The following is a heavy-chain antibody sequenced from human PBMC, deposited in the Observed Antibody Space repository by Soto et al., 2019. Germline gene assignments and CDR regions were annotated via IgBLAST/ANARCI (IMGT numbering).Heavy chain of an antibody. CDR1: GSTFSNYG. CDR3: AKDGAPRYCSRSSCHPAGAY. J-gene: IGHJ4*02. Sequence: QVLLVESGGGVVQPGRSLRLSCAGSGSTFSNYGLHWVRQAPGKGLDWVSFISFDGSHKYYADSVKGRFTISRDNSNNMLYLQMDSLTTEDTAVYYCAKDGAPRYCSRSSCHPAGAYWGQGTLVTVSS. CDR2: ISFDGSHK. V-gene: IGHV3-30*18. D-gene: IGHD2-15*01.